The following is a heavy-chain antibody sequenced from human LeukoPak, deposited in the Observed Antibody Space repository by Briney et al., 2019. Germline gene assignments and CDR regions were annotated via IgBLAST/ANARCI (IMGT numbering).Heavy chain of an antibody. V-gene: IGHV4-34*01. CDR3: ARRTILTGSDY. Sequence: SETLPLTCAVYGGSFSGYYWSWIRQPPGKGLEWIGEINHSGSTNYNPSLKSRVTISVDTSKNQFSLKLSSVTAADTAVYYCARRTILTGSDYWGQGTLVTVSS. CDR1: GGSFSGYY. CDR2: INHSGST. J-gene: IGHJ4*02. D-gene: IGHD3-9*01.